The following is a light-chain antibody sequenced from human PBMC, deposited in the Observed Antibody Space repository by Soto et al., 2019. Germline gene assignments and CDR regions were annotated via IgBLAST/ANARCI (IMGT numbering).Light chain of an antibody. CDR3: QQFDKWPLT. J-gene: IGKJ4*01. Sequence: EIVMTQSPGTLSVSPGERAALSCRASQSVSSNLAWYQQKPGQAPRLLIYGASTRATGIPARFSGSGSGTEFALSISSMQSEDFAVYCCQQFDKWPLTFGGGTRVEI. CDR2: GAS. CDR1: QSVSSN. V-gene: IGKV3-15*01.